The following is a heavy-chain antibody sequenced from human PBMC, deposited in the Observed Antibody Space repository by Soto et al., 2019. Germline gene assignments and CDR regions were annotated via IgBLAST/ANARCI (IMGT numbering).Heavy chain of an antibody. Sequence: LSLTCTVSGGSISSYYWSWIRQPPGKGLEWIGYIYYSGSTNYNPSLKSRVTISVDTSKNQFSLKLSSVTAADTAVYYCARALFGEFDYWGQGTLVTVSS. V-gene: IGHV4-59*01. CDR2: IYYSGST. J-gene: IGHJ4*02. CDR1: GGSISSYY. D-gene: IGHD3-10*01. CDR3: ARALFGEFDY.